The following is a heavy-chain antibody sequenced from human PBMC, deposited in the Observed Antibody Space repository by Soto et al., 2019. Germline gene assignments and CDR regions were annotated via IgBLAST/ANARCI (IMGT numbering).Heavy chain of an antibody. CDR2: MWYDGSKK. CDR1: GVSFSTYG. J-gene: IGHJ4*02. Sequence: QVQLVESGGGVVQPGRSLRLSCAASGVSFSTYGMQWVRQAPGKGLGWVAVMWYDGSKKYYGDSVKGRFPIARENSKNMLYFEMNSRRAEDTAVYSCARVRGGPGTYPPVYWGQGTLVTVSP. CDR3: ARVRGGPGTYPPVY. D-gene: IGHD3-10*01. V-gene: IGHV3-33*01.